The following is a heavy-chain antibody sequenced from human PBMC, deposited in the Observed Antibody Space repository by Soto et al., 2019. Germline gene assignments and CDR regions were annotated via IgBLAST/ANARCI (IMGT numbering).Heavy chain of an antibody. CDR1: CGSIISYY. Sequence: SETLSLTCTFSCGSIISYYWSWIRQPPGKGLEWIGYIYYSGSTNYNPSLKSRVTISVDTSKNQSSLKLSSVTAADTAVYYCASSVGATRRKYFDYWGQGTLVTVSS. CDR3: ASSVGATRRKYFDY. J-gene: IGHJ4*02. D-gene: IGHD1-26*01. CDR2: IYYSGST. V-gene: IGHV4-59*01.